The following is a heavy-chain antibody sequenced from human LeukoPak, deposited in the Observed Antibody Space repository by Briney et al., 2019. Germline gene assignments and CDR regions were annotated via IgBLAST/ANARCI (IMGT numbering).Heavy chain of an antibody. V-gene: IGHV4-31*03. CDR1: GGSISSGGYY. J-gene: IGHJ2*01. CDR3: ARTQDYVDWYSDL. Sequence: SQTLSLTCTVSGGSISSGGYYWSWIRQHPGKGLEWIGYIYYSGSTYYNPSLKSRVTISVDTSKNQFSLKLSSVTAADTAVYYCARTQDYVDWYSDLWGRGTLVTVSS. D-gene: IGHD4-17*01. CDR2: IYYSGST.